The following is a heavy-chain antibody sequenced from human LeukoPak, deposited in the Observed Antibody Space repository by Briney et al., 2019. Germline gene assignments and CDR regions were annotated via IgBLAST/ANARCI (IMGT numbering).Heavy chain of an antibody. CDR3: ARATLGYSSSWSNYYYYMDV. D-gene: IGHD6-13*01. V-gene: IGHV4-59*01. Sequence: RPSETLSLTCTVSGGSTSSYYWSWIRQPPGKGLEWIGYIYYSGSTNYNPSLKSRVTISVDTSKYQFSLKLSSVTAADTAVYYCARATLGYSSSWSNYYYYMDVWGKGTTVTVSS. J-gene: IGHJ6*03. CDR1: GGSTSSYY. CDR2: IYYSGST.